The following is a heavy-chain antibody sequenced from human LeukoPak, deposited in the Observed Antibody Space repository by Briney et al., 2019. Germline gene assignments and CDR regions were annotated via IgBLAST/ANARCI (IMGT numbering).Heavy chain of an antibody. J-gene: IGHJ5*02. V-gene: IGHV4-59*08. CDR1: GGSFSGYY. CDR2: IYGSGST. CDR3: ARNVGWYTHDT. Sequence: SETLSLTCAVYGGSFSGYYWSWIRQPPGKGLEWIGYIYGSGSTHYDPSLRSRVTISEDTSKNQFSLKLTSVTAADTAVYYCARNVGWYTHDTWGQGTQVTVSS. D-gene: IGHD6-19*01.